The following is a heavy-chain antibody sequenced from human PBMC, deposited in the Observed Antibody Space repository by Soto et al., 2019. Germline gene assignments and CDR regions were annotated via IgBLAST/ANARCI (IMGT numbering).Heavy chain of an antibody. CDR1: GGSISPFY. D-gene: IGHD2-15*01. CDR2: LYYSGNT. CDR3: ARVGGVAARTFDY. Sequence: QVQLQESGPGVVKPSETLSLTCTVSGGSISPFYWSWVRQPPGKGLEWIGYLYYSGNTNYNPSLQSRVTISVDASKNQVSLRLTSETAADTAVYYCARVGGVAARTFDYWGQGTVVTVSS. V-gene: IGHV4-59*01. J-gene: IGHJ4*02.